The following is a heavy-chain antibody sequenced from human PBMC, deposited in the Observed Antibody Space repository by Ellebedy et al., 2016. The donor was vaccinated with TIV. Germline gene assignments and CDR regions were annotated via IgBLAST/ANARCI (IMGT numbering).Heavy chain of an antibody. V-gene: IGHV3-21*01. CDR2: ISSSSSYI. Sequence: GGSLRLSCAASGFTFSNAWMNWVRQAPGKGLEWVSSISSSSSYIYYADSVKGRFTISRDNAKNSLYLQMNSLRAEDTAVYYCARDIVVVEEDDAFDIWGQGTMVTVSS. CDR3: ARDIVVVEEDDAFDI. D-gene: IGHD2-2*01. J-gene: IGHJ3*02. CDR1: GFTFSNAW.